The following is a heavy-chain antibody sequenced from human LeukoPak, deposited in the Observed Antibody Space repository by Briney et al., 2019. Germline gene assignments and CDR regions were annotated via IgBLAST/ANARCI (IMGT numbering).Heavy chain of an antibody. Sequence: ASVKVSCKASGYTFTSYGINWVRQAPGQGLEWMGWISTYNGNTNYAQKLQGRVAMTTDTSTTTAYMELRSLRSDDTAVYYCARGSSYGFSMGYWGQGTLVTVSS. D-gene: IGHD5-18*01. J-gene: IGHJ4*02. CDR2: ISTYNGNT. CDR3: ARGSSYGFSMGY. V-gene: IGHV1-18*01. CDR1: GYTFTSYG.